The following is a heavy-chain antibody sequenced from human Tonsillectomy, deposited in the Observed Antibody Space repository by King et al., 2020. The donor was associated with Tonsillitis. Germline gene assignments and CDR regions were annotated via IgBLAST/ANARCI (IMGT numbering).Heavy chain of an antibody. CDR2: INHSGST. Sequence: VQLQQWGAGLLKPSETLSLTCAVYGGSFSGYYWSWIRQPPGKGLEWNGEINHSGSTNYNPSLKSRVTISVDTSKNQFSLKLSSVTAADTAVYYCARGVRVAAAGVSWFDPWGQGTLVTVSS. J-gene: IGHJ5*02. D-gene: IGHD6-13*01. CDR3: ARGVRVAAAGVSWFDP. CDR1: GGSFSGYY. V-gene: IGHV4-34*01.